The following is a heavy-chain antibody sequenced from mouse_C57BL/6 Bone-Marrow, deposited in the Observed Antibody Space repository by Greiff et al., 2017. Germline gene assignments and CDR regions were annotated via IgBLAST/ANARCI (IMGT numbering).Heavy chain of an antibody. CDR3: ARPYYSSFFDY. J-gene: IGHJ2*01. D-gene: IGHD2-5*01. CDR1: GFTFSSYA. Sequence: EVKLVESGGGLVKPGGSLKLSCAASGFTFSSYAMSWVRQTPAKRLEWVATISDGGSYTYYPDNVKGRFTISRDNAKNNLYLQMSHLKSEDKAMYYCARPYYSSFFDYWGQGTTLTVSS. CDR2: ISDGGSYT. V-gene: IGHV5-4*03.